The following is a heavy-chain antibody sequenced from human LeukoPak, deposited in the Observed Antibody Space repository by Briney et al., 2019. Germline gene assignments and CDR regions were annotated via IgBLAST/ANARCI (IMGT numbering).Heavy chain of an antibody. D-gene: IGHD6-19*01. CDR1: GGTFSSYA. CDR2: IIPILGIA. Sequence: ASVKVSCKASGGTFSSYAISWVRQAPGQGLEWMGRIIPILGIANYAQKFQGRVTITADKSTSTAYMELSSLRSEDTAVYYCASSFGYSSGWYWGYWGQGTLVTVSS. CDR3: ASSFGYSSGWYWGY. J-gene: IGHJ4*02. V-gene: IGHV1-69*04.